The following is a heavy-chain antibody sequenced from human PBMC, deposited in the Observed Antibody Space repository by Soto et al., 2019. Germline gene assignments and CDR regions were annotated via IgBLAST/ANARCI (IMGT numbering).Heavy chain of an antibody. V-gene: IGHV4-59*01. J-gene: IGHJ4*02. CDR2: IYYSGST. CDR3: VIIHPDPFIAAISAVLEF. Sequence: GKGLEWIGYIYYSGSTNYNPSLKSRVTISVDTSKNQFSLKLSSVTAADTAVYYCVIIHPDPFIAAISAVLEFRVQGTLVIGSS. D-gene: IGHD6-6*01.